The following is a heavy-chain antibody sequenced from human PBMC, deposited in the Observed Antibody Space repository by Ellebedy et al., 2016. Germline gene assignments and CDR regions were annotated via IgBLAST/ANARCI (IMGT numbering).Heavy chain of an antibody. CDR1: RFTFSDYG. CDR3: AKSGGMVEYLLFQFDY. J-gene: IGHJ4*02. CDR2: ISAVGETT. D-gene: IGHD3-3*01. V-gene: IGHV3-23*02. Sequence: GESLKISXAASRFTFSDYGMSWVRQAPGKGLEWVSSISAVGETTYYIDSVKGRFTISRDNSKNTLYLQMDGLSAEDTAAYYCAKSGGMVEYLLFQFDYWGQGTLVTVSS.